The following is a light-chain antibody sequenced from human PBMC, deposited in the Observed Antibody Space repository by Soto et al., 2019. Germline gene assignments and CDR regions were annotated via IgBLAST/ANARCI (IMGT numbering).Light chain of an antibody. CDR3: QQRSNWPVT. J-gene: IGKJ1*01. CDR2: DAS. CDR1: QSVSSY. V-gene: IGKV3-11*01. Sequence: EIVLTQSPPTLSLSPGEGATLSCRASQSVSSYLAWYQQKPGQAPRLLIYDASNRATGIPARFSGSGSGTDFTLIISSLEPEDFAVYYCQQRSNWPVTFGLGTKVEV.